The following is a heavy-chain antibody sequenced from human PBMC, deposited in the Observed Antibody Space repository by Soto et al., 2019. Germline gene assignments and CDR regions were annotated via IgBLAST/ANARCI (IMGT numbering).Heavy chain of an antibody. V-gene: IGHV6-1*01. Sequence: SRTLSLTCAISGDSVSSNSAAWNWIRQSPSRGLEWLGRTYYRSKWYNDYAVSVKSRITINPDTSKNQLSLQLNSVTPEDTAVYYCAREEAAAGTSVDWFDPWGQGTLVTVSS. D-gene: IGHD6-13*01. J-gene: IGHJ5*02. CDR1: GDSVSSNSAA. CDR2: TYYRSKWYN. CDR3: AREEAAAGTSVDWFDP.